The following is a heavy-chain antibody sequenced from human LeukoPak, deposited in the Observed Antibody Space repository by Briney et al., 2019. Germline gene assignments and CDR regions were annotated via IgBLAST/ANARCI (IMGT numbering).Heavy chain of an antibody. D-gene: IGHD6-19*01. CDR3: VRDNKGIAVSAAFDI. V-gene: IGHV6-1*01. CDR2: TYYRSKWSN. J-gene: IGHJ3*02. CDR1: GDSVSSNSAT. Sequence: SQSLSLTCAISGDSVSSNSATWNWIRQSPSRGLEWLGRTYYRSKWSNDYAVSVKSRITINPDTSKNQFSLQLNSVTPEDTAVYYCVRDNKGIAVSAAFDIWGQGTMVTVSS.